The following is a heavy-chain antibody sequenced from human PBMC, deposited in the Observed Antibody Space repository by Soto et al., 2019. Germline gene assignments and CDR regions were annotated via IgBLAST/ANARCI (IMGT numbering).Heavy chain of an antibody. Sequence: SETLSLTCTFSCGSIISYYWSWIRQPPGKGLEWIGYIYYSGSTNYNPSLKSRVTISVDTSKNQFSLKLSSVTAADTAVYYCASFGAAAGWEFGPWGQGTLVTVSS. CDR2: IYYSGST. J-gene: IGHJ5*02. D-gene: IGHD6-13*01. CDR3: ASFGAAAGWEFGP. CDR1: CGSIISYY. V-gene: IGHV4-59*01.